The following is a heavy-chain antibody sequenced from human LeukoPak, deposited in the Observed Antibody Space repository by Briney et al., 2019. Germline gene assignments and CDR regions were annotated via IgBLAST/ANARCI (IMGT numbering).Heavy chain of an antibody. D-gene: IGHD3-3*01. CDR3: ARTGTMRIKFDP. CDR1: GGTFSSYA. CDR2: FIPILGIA. V-gene: IGHV1-69*04. Sequence: SVKVSCKASGGTFSSYAISWVRQAPGQGLEWTGRFIPILGIANYAQKFQGRVTITADKSTSTAYMELSSLRSEDTAVYYCARTGTMRIKFDPWGQGTLVTVSS. J-gene: IGHJ5*02.